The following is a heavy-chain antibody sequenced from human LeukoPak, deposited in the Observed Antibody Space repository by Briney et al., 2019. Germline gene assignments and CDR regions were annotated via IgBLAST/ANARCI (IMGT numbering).Heavy chain of an antibody. CDR3: AKASWVSSTDAVR. CDR1: GLTVSSNY. V-gene: IGHV3-23*01. CDR2: ISSSDRST. D-gene: IGHD3-16*01. Sequence: GGSLRLSCAASGLTVSSNYMSWVRQAPGKGLEWVSAISSSDRSTYYANSVKGRFIISRDNSKNMVYLQMNNLRAEGTAIYYCAKASWVSSTDAVRWGQGTLVTVSS. J-gene: IGHJ4*02.